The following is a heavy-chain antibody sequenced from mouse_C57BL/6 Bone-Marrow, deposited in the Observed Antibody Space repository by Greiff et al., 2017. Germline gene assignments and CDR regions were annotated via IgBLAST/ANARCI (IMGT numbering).Heavy chain of an antibody. J-gene: IGHJ3*01. Sequence: QVQLQQPGAELVKPGASVKMSCKASGYTFTSYWITWVKQRPGQGLEWIGDIYPGSGSTNYNEKLKSKATLTVDTSSSTAYMQHSSLTSEDSAVYDGARLKSYYCGSSDGFAYWGQGTLVTVSA. CDR1: GYTFTSYW. CDR3: ARLKSYYCGSSDGFAY. CDR2: IYPGSGST. V-gene: IGHV1-55*01. D-gene: IGHD1-1*01.